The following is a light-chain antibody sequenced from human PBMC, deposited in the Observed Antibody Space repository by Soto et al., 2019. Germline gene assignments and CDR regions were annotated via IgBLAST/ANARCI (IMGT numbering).Light chain of an antibody. CDR2: GAS. J-gene: IGKJ3*01. V-gene: IGKV3-20*01. CDR1: QSVSGSY. CDR3: QQFVNSPFT. Sequence: EIVLTQSPGTLSLSPGERATLSCKASQSVSGSYLAWYQQKPGLAPRLLIYGASSRATGIPDRFSGSGSGTDFTLTISRLEPEDFAVYYCQQFVNSPFTFGPGTKVEIK.